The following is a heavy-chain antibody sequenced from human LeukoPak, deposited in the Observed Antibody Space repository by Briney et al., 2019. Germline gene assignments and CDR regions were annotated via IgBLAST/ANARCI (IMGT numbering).Heavy chain of an antibody. V-gene: IGHV1-8*01. CDR1: GYTFTSYD. D-gene: IGHD3-22*01. J-gene: IGHJ6*03. CDR3: ARGGIDSSGYLSWGYYYYYYMDV. CDR2: MNPYSGNT. Sequence: GASVKVSCKASGYTFTSYDINWVRQATGQGLEWMGWMNPYSGNTGYAQKFQGRVTMTRNTSISTAYMELSSLRSEDTAVYYCARGGIDSSGYLSWGYYYYYYMDVWGKGTTVTVSS.